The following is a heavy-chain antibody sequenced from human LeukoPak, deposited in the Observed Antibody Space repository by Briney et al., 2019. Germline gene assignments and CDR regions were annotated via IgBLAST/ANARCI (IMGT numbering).Heavy chain of an antibody. CDR3: ARLLRAGYSSSTHNWFGP. V-gene: IGHV3-11*01. CDR1: VFTFSDSY. CDR2: ISRSGSTT. Sequence: GGSLRLSCAASVFTFSDSYMTWIRQAPGKGLEWVSYISRSGSTTYYADSVEGRFTISRDNAKNSLYLQMNSLRAEDTAVYYCARLLRAGYSSSTHNWFGPWGQGTLVTVSS. J-gene: IGHJ5*02. D-gene: IGHD6-13*01.